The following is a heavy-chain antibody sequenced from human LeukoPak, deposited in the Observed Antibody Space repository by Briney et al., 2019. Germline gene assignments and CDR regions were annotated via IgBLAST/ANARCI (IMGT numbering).Heavy chain of an antibody. J-gene: IGHJ4*02. Sequence: PGGSLRLSCAASGFTFSSYGMNWVRQAPGKGLEWVSYITNSGTTIYYADSVKGRFTVSRDNAKNSLYLQMNSLRAGDTAVYYCARDNRGFDYWGQGTLVTVSS. CDR1: GFTFSSYG. V-gene: IGHV3-48*01. CDR3: ARDNRGFDY. CDR2: ITNSGTTI. D-gene: IGHD1-14*01.